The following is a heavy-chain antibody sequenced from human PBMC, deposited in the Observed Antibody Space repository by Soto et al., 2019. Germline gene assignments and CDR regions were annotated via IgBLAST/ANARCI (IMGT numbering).Heavy chain of an antibody. V-gene: IGHV4-59*01. CDR2: IYYSGST. D-gene: IGHD6-6*01. CDR1: GGSISSYY. Sequence: QVQLQESGPGLVKPSETLSLTCTVSGGSISSYYWSWIRQPPGKGLEWIGYIYYSGSTNYHPSLKSRVTIIVDTSKNQFSLTLSSVTAADTAVYYCAGTGSPRKYYYYYGMDVWGQGTTVTVSS. J-gene: IGHJ6*02. CDR3: AGTGSPRKYYYYYGMDV.